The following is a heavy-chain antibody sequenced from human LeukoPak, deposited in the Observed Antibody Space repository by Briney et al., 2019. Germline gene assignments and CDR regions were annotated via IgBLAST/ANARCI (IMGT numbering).Heavy chain of an antibody. CDR3: ARDTSAAGGRNEYFHH. D-gene: IGHD6-13*01. V-gene: IGHV1-3*01. Sequence: KFQGRVTITRDTSASTAYMELSSLRSEDTAVYYCARDTSAAGGRNEYFHHWGQGTLVTVSS. J-gene: IGHJ1*01.